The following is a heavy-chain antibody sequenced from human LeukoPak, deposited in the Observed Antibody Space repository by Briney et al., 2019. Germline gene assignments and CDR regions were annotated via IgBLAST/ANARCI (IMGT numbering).Heavy chain of an antibody. V-gene: IGHV4-39*01. CDR2: IYYSGST. CDR3: VRIVVVPAALYYYYMDV. CDR1: GGSISSSSYY. J-gene: IGHJ6*03. D-gene: IGHD2-2*01. Sequence: SETLSLTCTVSGGSISSSSYYWGWIRQPPGKGLEWIGSIYYSGSTYYNPSLKGRVTISVDTSKNQFSLKLSSVTAADTAVYYCVRIVVVPAALYYYYMDVWGKGTTVTVSS.